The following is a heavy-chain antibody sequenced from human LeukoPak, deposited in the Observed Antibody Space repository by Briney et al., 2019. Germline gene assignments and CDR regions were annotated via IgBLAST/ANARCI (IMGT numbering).Heavy chain of an antibody. D-gene: IGHD2-15*01. CDR1: GFTVSSNY. CDR2: IFGGGGT. J-gene: IGHJ4*02. CDR3: AKASFHCSGGSCYGPFDY. V-gene: IGHV3-53*01. Sequence: GGSLRLSCAAFGFTVSSNYMSWVRQAPGKGLEWVSVIFGGGGTYYGDSVRGRFTISRDNSKNTLYLQMNSLRAEDTAVYYCAKASFHCSGGSCYGPFDYWGQGTLVTVSS.